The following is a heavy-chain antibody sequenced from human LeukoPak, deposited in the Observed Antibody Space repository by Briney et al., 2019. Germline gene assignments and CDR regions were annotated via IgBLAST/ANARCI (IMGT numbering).Heavy chain of an antibody. Sequence: GGSLRLSCAASGFTFSSYWMSWVRQAPGKGLGWVANIKQDGSEKYYVDSVKGRFTISRDNAKNSLYLQMNSLRAEDTAVYYCARDPGKISFDYWGQGTLVTVSS. CDR3: ARDPGKISFDY. J-gene: IGHJ4*02. V-gene: IGHV3-7*01. CDR2: IKQDGSEK. CDR1: GFTFSSYW. D-gene: IGHD1-1*01.